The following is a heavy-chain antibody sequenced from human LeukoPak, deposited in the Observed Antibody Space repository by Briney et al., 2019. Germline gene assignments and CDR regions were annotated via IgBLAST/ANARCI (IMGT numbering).Heavy chain of an antibody. Sequence: SETLSLTCTVSGGSISSSSYYWGWIRQPPGKGLEWIGSIYYSGSTYYNPSLKSRVTISVDTSKNQFSLKLSSVTAAGTAVYYCAREGGNWNDDGYFDYWGQGTLVTVSS. D-gene: IGHD1-20*01. CDR1: GGSISSSSYY. J-gene: IGHJ4*02. CDR2: IYYSGST. CDR3: AREGGNWNDDGYFDY. V-gene: IGHV4-39*07.